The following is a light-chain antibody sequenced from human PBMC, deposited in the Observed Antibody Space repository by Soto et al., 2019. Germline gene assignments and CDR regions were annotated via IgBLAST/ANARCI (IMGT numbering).Light chain of an antibody. CDR2: DAS. CDR3: QQYNSYST. V-gene: IGKV1-5*01. CDR1: QSIGSW. Sequence: DIQMTQSPSTLSASVGDRVTITCRASQSIGSWLAWYQQKPGKAPKLLIYDASSLESGVPSRFSGRGSGTEFTLTISSLQPDDFATYYCQQYNSYSTFGQGTKVEIK. J-gene: IGKJ1*01.